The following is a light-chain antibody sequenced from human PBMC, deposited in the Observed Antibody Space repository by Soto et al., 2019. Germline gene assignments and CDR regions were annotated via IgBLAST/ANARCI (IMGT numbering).Light chain of an antibody. CDR1: SSDVGSYNL. Sequence: QSALTQPASVSGSPGQSITISCTGTSSDVGSYNLVSWYQQYPGKAPKLMIYEGSKRPSGVSNRFSGSKPGNTASLTISGLQAEDEADAYCCSYAGSSTFGFGGGTKLTVL. V-gene: IGLV2-23*03. CDR3: CSYAGSSTFG. CDR2: EGS. J-gene: IGLJ3*02.